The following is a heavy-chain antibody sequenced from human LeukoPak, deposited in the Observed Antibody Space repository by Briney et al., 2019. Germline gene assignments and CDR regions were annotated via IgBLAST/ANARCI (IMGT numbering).Heavy chain of an antibody. V-gene: IGHV4-59*08. CDR3: ARSGRAAAGTWWFDP. CDR1: GDSLSSHY. J-gene: IGHJ5*02. Sequence: SETLSLTCTVSGDSLSSHYWSWIRQPPGKGLEWIGYIYGSGSTHYDPSLRSRVTISEDTSKNQFSLKLTSVTAADTAVYYCARSGRAAAGTWWFDPWGQGTLVTVSS. CDR2: IYGSGST. D-gene: IGHD6-13*01.